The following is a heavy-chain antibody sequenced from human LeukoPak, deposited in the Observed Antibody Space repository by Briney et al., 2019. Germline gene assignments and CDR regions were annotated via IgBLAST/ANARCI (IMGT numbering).Heavy chain of an antibody. J-gene: IGHJ3*02. Sequence: GGSLRLSCAASGFTSSHYWMHWVRQAPGKGLLWLSRIYTDVSTTSYADSVRGRFTISRDNAGNTLYLQMNSLRPEDTAVYYCARAYRGGAFDTWGQGTMVTVSS. CDR1: GFTSSHYW. CDR2: IYTDVSTT. D-gene: IGHD3-10*01. CDR3: ARAYRGGAFDT. V-gene: IGHV3-74*01.